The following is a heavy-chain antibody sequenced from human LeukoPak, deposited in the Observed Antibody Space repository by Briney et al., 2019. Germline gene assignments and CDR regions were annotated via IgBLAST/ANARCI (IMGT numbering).Heavy chain of an antibody. V-gene: IGHV3-23*01. CDR2: ISGSAAST. CDR1: GFTFSSPA. CDR3: AKGKSGYSGHTIFSY. D-gene: IGHD5-12*01. Sequence: GGSLTLSCAASGFTFSSPAMSWARHAPGEGLEWVSSISGSAASTYHADSVKGPFTISRDNSKNTLSLQMNSLRVEDTAVYYCAKGKSGYSGHTIFSYWGQGTLVTVSS. J-gene: IGHJ4*02.